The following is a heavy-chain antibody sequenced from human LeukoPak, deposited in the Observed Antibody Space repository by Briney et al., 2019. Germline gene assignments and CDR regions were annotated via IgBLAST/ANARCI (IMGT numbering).Heavy chain of an antibody. Sequence: PGGSLRLSCAASGFTFSSYGMHWVRQAPGKGLEWVAFIRYDGSNKYYADSVKGRFTTSRDNSKNTLYLQMNSLRAEDTAVYYCAKRAKVVATHHPFDYWGQGTLVTVSS. V-gene: IGHV3-30*02. CDR2: IRYDGSNK. D-gene: IGHD1-26*01. CDR3: AKRAKVVATHHPFDY. CDR1: GFTFSSYG. J-gene: IGHJ4*02.